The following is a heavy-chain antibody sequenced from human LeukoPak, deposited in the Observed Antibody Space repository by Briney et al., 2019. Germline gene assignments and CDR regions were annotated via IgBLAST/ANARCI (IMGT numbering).Heavy chain of an antibody. V-gene: IGHV3-66*02. Sequence: GGSLRLSCAASGFTVSSNYMNWVRQAPGKGLEWVSVIYSGGSTYYADSVKGRFTISRDKSKNTLYLQMYRLRAEDTAVYYCARDDLDYPFDYWGQGTLVTVSS. D-gene: IGHD4-11*01. CDR1: GFTVSSNY. CDR2: IYSGGST. CDR3: ARDDLDYPFDY. J-gene: IGHJ4*02.